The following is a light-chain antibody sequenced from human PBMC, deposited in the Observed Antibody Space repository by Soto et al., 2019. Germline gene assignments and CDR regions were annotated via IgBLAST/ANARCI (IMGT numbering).Light chain of an antibody. V-gene: IGKV1-6*01. CDR2: AAS. CDR3: LQDYSYPLT. CDR1: QGIRND. Sequence: AIQMTQSPSSLSASVGDRITITCRASQGIRNDLSWYQQKSGKAPKLLIFAASSLQSGVPSRFSGSASGTDFTLTISSLQPEDFATYYCLQDYSYPLTFGGGTKVEIK. J-gene: IGKJ4*01.